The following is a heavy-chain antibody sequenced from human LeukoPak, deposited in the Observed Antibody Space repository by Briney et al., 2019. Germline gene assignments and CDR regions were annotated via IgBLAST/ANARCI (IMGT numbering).Heavy chain of an antibody. CDR2: IYPGDSDT. D-gene: IGHD2-15*01. CDR3: AMGSGAATVWSGWFDP. Sequence: GESLKISCKGSVYSFTSYWIGWVRQMPGKGLEWMGIIYPGDSDTRYSPSFQGQVAISADTSSSTASLQWSSLKASHTAMYYCAMGSGAATVWSGWFDPWGQGTLVTVSS. V-gene: IGHV5-51*01. J-gene: IGHJ5*02. CDR1: VYSFTSYW.